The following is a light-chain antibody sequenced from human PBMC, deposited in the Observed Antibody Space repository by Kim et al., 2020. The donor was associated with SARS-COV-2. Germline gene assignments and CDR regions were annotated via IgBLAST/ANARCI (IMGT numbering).Light chain of an antibody. CDR1: PNMNGDF. J-gene: IGKJ1*01. V-gene: IGKV3-20*01. CDR2: GAS. CDR3: QEYDTSLGT. Sequence: SPGERASLSCKRSPNMNGDFLAWYQQRPGQPPRLLISGASRRATGTPDRFSGSGSGTDFTLTIDRLEPEDFAVYYCQEYDTSLGTFGPGTKVEIK.